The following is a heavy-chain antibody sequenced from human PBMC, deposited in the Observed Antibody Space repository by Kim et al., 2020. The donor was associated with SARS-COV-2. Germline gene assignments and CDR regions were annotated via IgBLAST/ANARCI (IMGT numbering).Heavy chain of an antibody. J-gene: IGHJ5*02. V-gene: IGHV3-66*01. D-gene: IGHD1-26*01. CDR3: ASSLGATYWFDP. Sequence: YYADSVKGRFTISRDNSKNTLYLQMNSLRAEDTAVYYCASSLGATYWFDPWGQGTLVTVSS.